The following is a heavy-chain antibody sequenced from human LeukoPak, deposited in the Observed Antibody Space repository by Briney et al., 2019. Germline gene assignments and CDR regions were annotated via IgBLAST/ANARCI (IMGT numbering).Heavy chain of an antibody. V-gene: IGHV3-21*01. J-gene: IGHJ6*03. CDR3: ASPILYYLSTYYYYMDV. CDR1: GFTFSSYS. D-gene: IGHD3-22*01. CDR2: ISSSSSYI. Sequence: PGGSLRLSCAASGFTFSSYSMNWVRQAPGKGLEWVSSISSSSSYIYYADSVKGRFTISRDNAKNSLYLQMNSLRAEDTAVYYCASPILYYLSTYYYYMDVWGKGTTVTVSS.